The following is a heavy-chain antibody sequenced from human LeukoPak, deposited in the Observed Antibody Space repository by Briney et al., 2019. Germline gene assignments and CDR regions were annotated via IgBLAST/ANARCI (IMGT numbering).Heavy chain of an antibody. CDR3: ASSRRDGYNGYYFDY. D-gene: IGHD5-24*01. CDR1: GGSISSSNW. CDR2: IYHSGST. V-gene: IGHV4-4*02. J-gene: IGHJ4*02. Sequence: PSETLSLTCAVSGGSISSSNWWSWVRQPPGKGLEWIGEIYHSGSTNYNPSLKSRVTISVDKSKNQFSLKLSSVTAGDTAVYYCASSRRDGYNGYYFDYWGQGSLVTVSS.